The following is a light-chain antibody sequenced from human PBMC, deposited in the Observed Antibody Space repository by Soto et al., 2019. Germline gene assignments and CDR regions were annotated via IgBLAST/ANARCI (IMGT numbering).Light chain of an antibody. V-gene: IGKV3-20*01. CDR3: QQYDTSET. J-gene: IGKJ2*01. CDR2: GAS. Sequence: EIVLTQSPGTLSLSPGERATLSCRASQSVSTNYLAWYQQKPGQAPRLLIYGASSRATGIPDRFSGSGSGTDFTLTISRLAPEDFAVYYCQQYDTSETFGQGTKLEIK. CDR1: QSVSTNY.